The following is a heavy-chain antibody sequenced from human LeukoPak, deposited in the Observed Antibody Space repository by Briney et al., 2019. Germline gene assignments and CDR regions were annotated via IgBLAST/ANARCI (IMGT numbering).Heavy chain of an antibody. CDR1: GYTFTSYD. CDR2: MNPNSGNT. V-gene: IGHV1-8*01. Sequence: GASVKVSCKASGYTFTSYDINWVRQATAQGLEWMGWMNPNSGNTGYAQKFQGRVTMTRNTSISTAYMELSSLRSEDTAVYYCARAYSSSSLVYFQHWGQGTLVTVSS. J-gene: IGHJ1*01. D-gene: IGHD6-6*01. CDR3: ARAYSSSSLVYFQH.